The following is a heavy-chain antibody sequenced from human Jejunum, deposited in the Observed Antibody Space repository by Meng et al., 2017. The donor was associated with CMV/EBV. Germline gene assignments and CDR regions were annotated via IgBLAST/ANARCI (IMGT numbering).Heavy chain of an antibody. D-gene: IGHD4-17*01. CDR3: AKLYGDLDNYYYYGMDV. J-gene: IGHJ6*02. CDR1: FSPFG. CDR2: LRYDGGIT. Sequence: FSPFGRQRVRQAPGKGLEWVAFLRYDGGITYYAASVKGRFTISRDNSKNTLFLQMTSLRAEDTAVYFCAKLYGDLDNYYYYGMDVWGQGTTVTVSS. V-gene: IGHV3-30*02.